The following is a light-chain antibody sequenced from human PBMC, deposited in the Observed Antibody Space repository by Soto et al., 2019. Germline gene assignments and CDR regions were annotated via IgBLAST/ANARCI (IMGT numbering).Light chain of an antibody. J-gene: IGKJ1*01. V-gene: IGKV3-20*01. CDR2: DAY. CDR3: QQYGSSPT. Sequence: EAVLTQSPVTLSLSPGASPTLSCSASLSIRGLVAWYQQKPGQAPRLLIYDAYKRATGIPPRFSGSGSGTDFTITISRLEPEDFAVYYCQQYGSSPTFGQGTKVDIK. CDR1: LSIRGL.